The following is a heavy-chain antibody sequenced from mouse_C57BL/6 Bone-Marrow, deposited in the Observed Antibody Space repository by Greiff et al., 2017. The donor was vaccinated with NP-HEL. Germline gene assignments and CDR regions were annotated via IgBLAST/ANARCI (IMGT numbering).Heavy chain of an antibody. CDR3: VRWPFAY. CDR1: GFTFNTYA. Sequence: EVQVVESGGGLVQPKGSLKLSCAASGFTFNTYAMHWVRQAPGKGLEWVARIRRKSSNYATYYADSVKDRFTISRDDSQSMLYLQMNNLKTEDTAMYYCVRWPFAYWGQGTLVTVSA. CDR2: IRRKSSNYAT. J-gene: IGHJ3*01. V-gene: IGHV10-3*01.